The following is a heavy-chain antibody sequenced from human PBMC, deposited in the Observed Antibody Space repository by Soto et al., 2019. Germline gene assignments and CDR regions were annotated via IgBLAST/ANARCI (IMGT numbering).Heavy chain of an antibody. CDR1: GYTFTSYG. CDR2: INPYNGKT. J-gene: IGHJ4*02. V-gene: IGHV1-18*01. D-gene: IGHD6-19*01. Sequence: QVQLVQSGAEVKKPGASVKVSCKASGYTFTSYGITWVRQAPGQGLERMGWINPYNGKTNYGQKFQGRVSMTTDTSTSAADMEVRSLRSDDTAIYYCARGSDSLGWWGQGTLVTVSS. CDR3: ARGSDSLGW.